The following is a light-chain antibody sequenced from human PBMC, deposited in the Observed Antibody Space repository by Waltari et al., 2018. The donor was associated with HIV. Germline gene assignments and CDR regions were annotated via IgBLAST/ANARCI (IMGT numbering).Light chain of an antibody. CDR3: SSYTSSSTRV. CDR2: EVS. V-gene: IGLV2-14*01. Sequence: QSALTQPASVSGSPGQSITISCTGTSSDVVCYNYVSWYQQHPGKAPKLMIYEVSNRPSGVSNRFSGSKSGNTASLTISGLQAEDEADYYCSSYTSSSTRVFGGGTKLTVL. CDR1: SSDVVCYNY. J-gene: IGLJ2*01.